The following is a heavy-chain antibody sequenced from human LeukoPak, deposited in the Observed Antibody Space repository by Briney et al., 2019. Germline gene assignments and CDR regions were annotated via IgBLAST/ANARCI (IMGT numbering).Heavy chain of an antibody. CDR3: ARTRSAGYYYGSGSYYPRYYMDV. CDR1: GGSFSGYY. D-gene: IGHD3-10*01. CDR2: INHSGST. Sequence: PSETLSLTCAVYGGSFSGYYWSWIRQPPGKGLEWIGEINHSGSTNYNPSLKSRVTISVDTSKNQFSLKLSSVTAADTAVYYCARTRSAGYYYGSGSYYPRYYMDVWGKGTTVTISS. V-gene: IGHV4-34*01. J-gene: IGHJ6*03.